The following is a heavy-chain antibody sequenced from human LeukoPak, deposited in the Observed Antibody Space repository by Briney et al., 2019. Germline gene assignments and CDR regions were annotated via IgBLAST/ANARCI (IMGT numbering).Heavy chain of an antibody. CDR1: DGSISSNSYY. CDR2: ISYSGRT. D-gene: IGHD1-14*01. CDR3: ARDQQYHRPAGWFDP. V-gene: IGHV4-39*01. Sequence: SETLSLTCTVSDGSISSNSYYWGWIRQPPGKGLEWIGSISYSGRTCYNPSPESRVTISVDASKNQFSLELNSVTAADTAVYYCARDQQYHRPAGWFDPWGQGTLVTVSS. J-gene: IGHJ5*02.